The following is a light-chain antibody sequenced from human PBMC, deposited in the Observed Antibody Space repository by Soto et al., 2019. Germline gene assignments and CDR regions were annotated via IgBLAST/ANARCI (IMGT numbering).Light chain of an antibody. CDR3: QQRTNWRIT. Sequence: EIVLTQSPGTLSLSPGERATLSCRASQSVSSSDLAWYRQKPGQAPRLLIYGASSRATDIPPRFSGSGSGTDFTLTISSLEPEDFAVYYCQQRTNWRITFGQGTRLEIK. V-gene: IGKV3D-20*02. J-gene: IGKJ5*01. CDR2: GAS. CDR1: QSVSSSD.